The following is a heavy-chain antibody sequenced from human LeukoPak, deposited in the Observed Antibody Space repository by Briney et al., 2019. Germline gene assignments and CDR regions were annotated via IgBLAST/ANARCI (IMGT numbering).Heavy chain of an antibody. J-gene: IGHJ4*02. V-gene: IGHV4-61*02. Sequence: SETLSLTCTVSGGSISSGSYYWSWIRQPAGKGLEWIGRIYTSGSTNYNPSLKSRVTISVDTSKNQFSLKLSSVTAADTAVYYCARMDWNDEGALFDYWGQGTLVTVSS. D-gene: IGHD1-1*01. CDR3: ARMDWNDEGALFDY. CDR2: IYTSGST. CDR1: GGSISSGSYY.